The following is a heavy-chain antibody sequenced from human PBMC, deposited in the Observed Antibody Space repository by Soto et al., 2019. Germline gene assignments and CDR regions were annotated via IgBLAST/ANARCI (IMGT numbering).Heavy chain of an antibody. V-gene: IGHV3-23*01. CDR2: ISGSGGST. Sequence: EVQLLESGGGLVQPGGSLRLSCAASGFTFSSYAMSWVRQAPGKGLEWVSAISGSGGSTYYADSVKGRFTISRDNSKNTLYLQMNSLRAEDTAVYYCAKYYDLPYYYYYGMDVWGQGTTVTVSS. D-gene: IGHD3-3*01. J-gene: IGHJ6*02. CDR1: GFTFSSYA. CDR3: AKYYDLPYYYYYGMDV.